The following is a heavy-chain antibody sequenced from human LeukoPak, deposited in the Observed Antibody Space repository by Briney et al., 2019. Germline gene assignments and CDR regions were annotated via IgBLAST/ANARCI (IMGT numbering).Heavy chain of an antibody. CDR1: GFTFSNAW. D-gene: IGHD3-3*01. CDR2: IKQDGSEK. V-gene: IGHV3-7*01. CDR3: ARDVRGYDFWSGYYSLYFDY. J-gene: IGHJ4*02. Sequence: GGSLRLSCAASGFTFSNAWMSWVRQAPGKGLEWVANIKQDGSEKYYVDSVKGRFTISRDNAKNSLYLQMNSLRAEDTAVYYCARDVRGYDFWSGYYSLYFDYWGQGTLVTVSS.